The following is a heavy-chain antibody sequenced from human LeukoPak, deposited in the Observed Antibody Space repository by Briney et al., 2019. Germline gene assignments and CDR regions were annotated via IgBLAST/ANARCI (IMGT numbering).Heavy chain of an antibody. D-gene: IGHD4-17*01. V-gene: IGHV3-33*01. CDR2: IWSDGTNK. Sequence: GGSLRLSCAASGFTFSTFGMHWVRQAPGKGLEWVAVIWSDGTNKYYGDSVKGRFTISRDNSQNSLFLQMNSLRAEDTAVYYCARDNYGDYTIDYWGQGTLVAVSS. CDR1: GFTFSTFG. CDR3: ARDNYGDYTIDY. J-gene: IGHJ4*02.